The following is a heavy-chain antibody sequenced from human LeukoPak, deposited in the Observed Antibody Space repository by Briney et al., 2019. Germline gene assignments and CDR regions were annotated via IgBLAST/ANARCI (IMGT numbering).Heavy chain of an antibody. V-gene: IGHV3-66*02. CDR3: ASNQYYYDSSGYYPRGI. CDR2: IYSGGST. D-gene: IGHD3-22*01. CDR1: GFAVSSNY. J-gene: IGHJ3*02. Sequence: PGGSLRLSCAASGFAVSSNYMGWVRQAPGKGLEWVSVIYSGGSTYYADSVKGRFTISRDNSKNTLYLQMNSLRAEDTAVYYCASNQYYYDSSGYYPRGIWGQGTMVTVSS.